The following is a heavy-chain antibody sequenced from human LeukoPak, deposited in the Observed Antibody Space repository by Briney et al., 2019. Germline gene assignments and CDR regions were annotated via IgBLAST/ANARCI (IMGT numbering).Heavy chain of an antibody. CDR2: IFYGGST. CDR1: GDSISSSSFY. D-gene: IGHD6-19*01. V-gene: IGHV4-39*07. J-gene: IGHJ4*02. Sequence: SETLSLTCTVSGDSISSSSFYWGWIRQPPGKRLEWIASIFYGGSTYYNPSLRSRVTISVDTSKNQISLKLSSMTAADTAMYYCTRETGYSSGWPRFPDYWGQGTLVTVSS. CDR3: TRETGYSSGWPRFPDY.